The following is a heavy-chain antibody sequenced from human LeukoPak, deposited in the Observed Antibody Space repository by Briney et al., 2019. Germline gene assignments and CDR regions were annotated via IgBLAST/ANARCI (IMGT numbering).Heavy chain of an antibody. CDR3: ARAPINDFWSGYWYYMDV. Sequence: GGSLRLSCAASGFTFSSYWMSWVRQAPGKGLEWVANIKQDGSEKYYVDSVKGRFTISRDNAKNSLYLQMNSLRAEDTAVYYCARAPINDFWSGYWYYMDVWGKGTTVTVSS. J-gene: IGHJ6*03. CDR1: GFTFSSYW. CDR2: IKQDGSEK. V-gene: IGHV3-7*03. D-gene: IGHD3-3*01.